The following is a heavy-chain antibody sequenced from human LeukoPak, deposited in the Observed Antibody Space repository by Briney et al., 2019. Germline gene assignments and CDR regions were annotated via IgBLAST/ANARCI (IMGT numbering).Heavy chain of an antibody. J-gene: IGHJ4*02. Sequence: PGGSLRLSCAASGFTFRRYWMSWVRQAPGKGLEWVANIKEDGSEKYHVDSVKGRFTISGDNAKNSLYLQMNSLRAEDTAVYYCATLYRDYFDYWGQGTLVTVST. CDR2: IKEDGSEK. D-gene: IGHD2-8*01. CDR3: ATLYRDYFDY. V-gene: IGHV3-7*05. CDR1: GFTFRRYW.